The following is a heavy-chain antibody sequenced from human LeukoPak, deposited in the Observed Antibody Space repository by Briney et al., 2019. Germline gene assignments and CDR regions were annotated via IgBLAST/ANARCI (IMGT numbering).Heavy chain of an antibody. CDR3: ARFCSSTGCPLDAFDI. V-gene: IGHV3-74*01. D-gene: IGHD2-2*01. CDR2: INIDGSST. J-gene: IGHJ3*02. Sequence: QPGGSLRLSCAASGFIFSRYWMHWVRQAPGKGLAWVSRINIDGSSTSYADSVEGRFTISRDNAKNTLYLQMNSLRAEDTAVYYCARFCSSTGCPLDAFDIWGQGTMVTVSS. CDR1: GFIFSRYW.